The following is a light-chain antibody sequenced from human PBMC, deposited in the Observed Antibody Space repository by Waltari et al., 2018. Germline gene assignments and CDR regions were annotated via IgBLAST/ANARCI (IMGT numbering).Light chain of an antibody. J-gene: IGLJ2*01. Sequence: QSDLTQPRSVSGFPEQSVTISCTGSSGDVGGSTSVSWYQQIPGKAPKLIIYDVSKRPSGVPDRFSGSMSDNPASLTVSGLQAEDEADYFCCSYAANKVVFGGGTRLTVL. CDR1: SGDVGGSTS. CDR2: DVS. V-gene: IGLV2-11*01. CDR3: CSYAANKVV.